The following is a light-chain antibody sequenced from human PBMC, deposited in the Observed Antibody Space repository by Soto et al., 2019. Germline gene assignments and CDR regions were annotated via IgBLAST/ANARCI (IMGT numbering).Light chain of an antibody. V-gene: IGKV3-15*01. CDR1: QSVNSN. CDR3: QQYNNWWT. CDR2: GAS. Sequence: EIVMPQSPATLSVSPGERATLSCRASQSVNSNLAWYQQKPGQAPRLLISGASTRATGIPARFSGSGSETEFTLTISNLQSEDFAVYYCQQYNNWWTFGQGTKVEMK. J-gene: IGKJ1*01.